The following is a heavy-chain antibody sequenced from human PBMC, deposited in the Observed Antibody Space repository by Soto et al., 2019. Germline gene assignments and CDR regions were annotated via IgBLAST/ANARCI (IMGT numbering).Heavy chain of an antibody. D-gene: IGHD6-19*01. J-gene: IGHJ4*02. Sequence: EVQLLESGGGLVQPGGSLRLSCAASGFTFSSYAMSWVRQAPGKGLEWVSAISGSGGSTYYADSVKGRFTISRDNSKNTLYLQMNSLRAEDTAVYYCAKAQGSTGIAVAGNDYDYWGQGTLVTVSS. CDR1: GFTFSSYA. CDR2: ISGSGGST. CDR3: AKAQGSTGIAVAGNDYDY. V-gene: IGHV3-23*01.